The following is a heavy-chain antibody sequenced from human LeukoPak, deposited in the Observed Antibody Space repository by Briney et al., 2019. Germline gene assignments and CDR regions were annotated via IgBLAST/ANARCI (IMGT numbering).Heavy chain of an antibody. V-gene: IGHV4-30-2*03. CDR3: AGRLERSPWWD. J-gene: IGHJ4*02. CDR1: GGSIRSGAYY. Sequence: ASQTLSLTCSVSGGSIRSGAYYWSWIRQPPGKGLEWIGSIYYSGSTYCNPSLKSRVTISVDTSKNQFSLKLSSVTAADTAVFYCAGRLERSPWWDWGQGTLVTVSS. D-gene: IGHD1-1*01. CDR2: IYYSGST.